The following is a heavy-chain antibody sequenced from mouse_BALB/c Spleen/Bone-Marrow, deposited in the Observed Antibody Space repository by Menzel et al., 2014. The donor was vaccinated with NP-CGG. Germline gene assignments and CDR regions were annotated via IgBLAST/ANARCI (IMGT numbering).Heavy chain of an antibody. CDR3: ARRYFDF. Sequence: DLVKPGASVKLSCKASGYTFTSYWINWIKQRPGQGLEWIGRIAPGSGSTYYNEMLKGKATLTVDTSSSTAYIQLNNLSSEDSAVYFCARRYFDFWGAGTTLTVSS. CDR1: GYTFTSYW. V-gene: IGHV1S41*01. J-gene: IGHJ1*01. CDR2: IAPGSGST.